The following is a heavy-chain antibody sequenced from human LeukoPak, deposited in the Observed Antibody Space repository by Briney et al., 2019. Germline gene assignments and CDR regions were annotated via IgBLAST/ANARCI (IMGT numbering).Heavy chain of an antibody. V-gene: IGHV3-7*01. CDR3: AREAGDSSGWYDY. CDR2: IKQDGSQK. Sequence: GGSLRLSCAASGFTFSRYWMSWVRQAPGKGLEWVANIKQDGSQKSYVDSVKGRFTISRDNANNLLYLQMNSLRAEDTAVYYCAREAGDSSGWYDYWGQGTLVTVSS. D-gene: IGHD6-19*01. J-gene: IGHJ4*02. CDR1: GFTFSRYW.